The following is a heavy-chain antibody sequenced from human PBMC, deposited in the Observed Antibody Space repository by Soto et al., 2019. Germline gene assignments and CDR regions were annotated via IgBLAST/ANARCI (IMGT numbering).Heavy chain of an antibody. CDR1: GFTFSSYA. CDR3: AKDPGLEWLLFQERYDY. J-gene: IGHJ4*02. D-gene: IGHD3-3*01. CDR2: IRGSGGST. Sequence: GGSLRLSCAASGFTFSSYAMSWVRQAPGKGLEWVSAIRGSGGSTYYADSVKGRFTISRDNSKNTRYLQMNSLRAEDTAVYYCAKDPGLEWLLFQERYDYWGQGTLVTVSS. V-gene: IGHV3-23*01.